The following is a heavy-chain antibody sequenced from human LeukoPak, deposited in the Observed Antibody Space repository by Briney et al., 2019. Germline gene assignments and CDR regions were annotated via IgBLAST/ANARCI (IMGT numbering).Heavy chain of an antibody. CDR3: TRGTGEFDY. J-gene: IGHJ4*02. V-gene: IGHV3-49*04. CDR2: IRSKAYGGTT. CDR1: GFTFGDYS. Sequence: GWSLRLSSTASGFTFGDYSMSWVRQDPGEGREWVGFIRSKAYGGTTEYAASVKGRFTISRDDSKSIAYLQMNSLKTEDTAVYYCTRGTGEFDYWGQGTLVTVSS. D-gene: IGHD7-27*01.